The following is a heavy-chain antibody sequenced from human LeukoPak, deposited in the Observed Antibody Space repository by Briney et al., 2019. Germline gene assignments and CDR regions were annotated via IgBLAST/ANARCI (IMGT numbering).Heavy chain of an antibody. J-gene: IGHJ6*02. Sequence: GGSLRLSCAASGFTFSSYAMSWVRQAPGKGLEWVSAISGSGGSTYYADSVKGRFTISGDNSKNTLYLQMNSLRAEDTAVYYCAKDSRDFDGMDVWGQGTTVTVSS. CDR1: GFTFSSYA. D-gene: IGHD2-21*02. CDR3: AKDSRDFDGMDV. V-gene: IGHV3-23*01. CDR2: ISGSGGST.